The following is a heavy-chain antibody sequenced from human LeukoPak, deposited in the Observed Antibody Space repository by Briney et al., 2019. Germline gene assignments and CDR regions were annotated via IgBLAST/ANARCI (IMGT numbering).Heavy chain of an antibody. V-gene: IGHV1-24*01. CDR1: GYTLTELS. CDR3: ATGVGYSSGWYTLDY. D-gene: IGHD6-19*01. Sequence: ASVTVSCKVSGYTLTELSMHWVRQAPGKGGEGMGGFDPEDGETIYAQKFQGRVTMTEDTSTDTAYMELSSLRSEDTAVYYCATGVGYSSGWYTLDYWGQGTLVTVSS. J-gene: IGHJ4*02. CDR2: FDPEDGET.